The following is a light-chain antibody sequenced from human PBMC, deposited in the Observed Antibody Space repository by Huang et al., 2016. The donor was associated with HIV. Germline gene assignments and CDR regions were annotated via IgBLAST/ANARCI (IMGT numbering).Light chain of an antibody. J-gene: IGKJ4*01. CDR3: QQRSNWPALT. CDR2: GAS. Sequence: EIVLTQSPATLSLSPGERATLSCRASQSVSSYLAGYQHKPGQAPRLLIYGASSRATGSPARFSGSGSGTDFTLTISSLEPEDFAIYYCQQRSNWPALTFGGGTKVEIK. CDR1: QSVSSY. V-gene: IGKV3-11*01.